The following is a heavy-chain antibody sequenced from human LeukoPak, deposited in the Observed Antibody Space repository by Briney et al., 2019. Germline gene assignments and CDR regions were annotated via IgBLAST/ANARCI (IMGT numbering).Heavy chain of an antibody. J-gene: IGHJ4*02. CDR3: AKDEGELLRRLDY. CDR2: IRYDGSNK. CDR1: GFTFRSYG. D-gene: IGHD1-26*01. V-gene: IGHV3-30*02. Sequence: PGGSLRLSCAASGFTFRSYGMHWVRQAPGKGLEWVAFIRYDGSNKFYADSVEGRFTIFRDNSKNTLYLQMNSLRAEDTAVYYCAKDEGELLRRLDYWGQGTLVTVSS.